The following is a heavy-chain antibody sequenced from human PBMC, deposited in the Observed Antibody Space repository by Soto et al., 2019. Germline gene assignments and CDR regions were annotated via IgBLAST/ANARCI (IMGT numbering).Heavy chain of an antibody. CDR3: ARDVYYYYYYYMDV. V-gene: IGHV3-48*01. Sequence: GGSLRLSCAASGFTFSSYSMNWVRQAPGKGLEWVSYISSSSSTIYYADSVKGRFTISRDNAKNSLYLQMNSLRAEDTAVYYCARDVYYYYYYYMDVWGKGTTVTVSS. CDR1: GFTFSSYS. D-gene: IGHD3-16*01. J-gene: IGHJ6*03. CDR2: ISSSSSTI.